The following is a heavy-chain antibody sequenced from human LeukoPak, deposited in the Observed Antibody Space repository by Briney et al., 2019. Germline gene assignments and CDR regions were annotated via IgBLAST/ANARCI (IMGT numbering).Heavy chain of an antibody. CDR3: AKDGLMRNSLWDPFDI. Sequence: PGGSLRLSCTVSGFTVSSNSMSWVRQAPGKGLEWVSFIYSDNTHYSDSVKGRFTISRDNSKNTLYLQMNSLRDEDTAVYYCAKDGLMRNSLWDPFDIWGQGTMVTVSS. CDR1: GFTVSSNS. J-gene: IGHJ3*02. D-gene: IGHD3-16*01. V-gene: IGHV3-53*01. CDR2: IYSDNT.